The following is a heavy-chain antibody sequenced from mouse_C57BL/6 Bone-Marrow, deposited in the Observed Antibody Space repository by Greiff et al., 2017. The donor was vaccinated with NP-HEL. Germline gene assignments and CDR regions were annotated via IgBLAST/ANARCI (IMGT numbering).Heavy chain of an antibody. CDR1: GFNIKDYY. V-gene: IGHV14-1*01. J-gene: IGHJ3*01. D-gene: IGHD1-1*01. Sequence: VQLQQSGAELVRPGASVKLSCTASGFNIKDYYMHWVKQRPEQGLEWIGRIDPEDGDTEYAAKFQGKATMTSDTSSNTAYLQLSSLTSEDTAVYYCTTYYYGSTWFAYWGQGTLVTVSA. CDR3: TTYYYGSTWFAY. CDR2: IDPEDGDT.